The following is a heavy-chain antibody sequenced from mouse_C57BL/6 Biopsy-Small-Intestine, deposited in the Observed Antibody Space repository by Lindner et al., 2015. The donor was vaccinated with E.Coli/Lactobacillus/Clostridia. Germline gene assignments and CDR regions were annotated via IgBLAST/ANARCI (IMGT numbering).Heavy chain of an antibody. V-gene: IGHV1-80*01. CDR2: IYPGDGDT. D-gene: IGHD2-3*01. CDR3: ALYDGYFAWFTY. CDR1: GYVFSNFW. Sequence: VQLQESGTELVKPGASVKISCKASGYVFSNFWMNWVKQRPGKGLEWTGQIYPGDGDTNYNGKFKGKATLTADTSSSTAYMQLSSLTSEDSAVYFCALYDGYFAWFTYWGQGTLVTVSA. J-gene: IGHJ3*01.